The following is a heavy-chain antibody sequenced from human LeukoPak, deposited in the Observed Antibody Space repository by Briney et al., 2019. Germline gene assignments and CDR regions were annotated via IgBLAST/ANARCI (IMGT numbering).Heavy chain of an antibody. CDR1: GGSISGYY. CDR3: ARYAAAAGPNWFDP. CDR2: IPETAST. Sequence: SACLSLTCTVSGGSISGYYCRWIRQPPGKGLEWIALIPETASTHYNPSLKCRVTISVATSKNQCSLKLSSVTAADTAVYYCARYAAAAGPNWFDPWGQGSRVTVSS. J-gene: IGHJ5*02. V-gene: IGHV4-59*01. D-gene: IGHD6-13*01.